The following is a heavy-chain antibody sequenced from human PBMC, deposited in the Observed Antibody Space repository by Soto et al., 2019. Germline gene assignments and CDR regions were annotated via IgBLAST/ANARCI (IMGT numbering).Heavy chain of an antibody. V-gene: IGHV1-69*06. Sequence: QVQLVQSGAEVKKPGSSVQVSCQASGGTFRSYAISWVRQAPGQGLEWLGGIIPIVGTANYAQKFQGRVTITADKSTSTAYMELSSLRSEDTAVYYCARGELVINPGAFAIWVQGTMVTVSS. CDR1: GGTFRSYA. D-gene: IGHD3-22*01. CDR2: IIPIVGTA. CDR3: ARGELVINPGAFAI. J-gene: IGHJ3*02.